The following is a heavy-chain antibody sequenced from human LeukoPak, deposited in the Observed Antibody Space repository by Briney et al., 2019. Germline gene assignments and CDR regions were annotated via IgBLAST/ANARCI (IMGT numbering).Heavy chain of an antibody. Sequence: GASVKVSCKASGYTFTGYYMHWVRQAPGQGLEWMGWINPNSGGTNYAQKFQGRVTMTGDTSISTAYMELSRLRSDDTAVYYCARDYRFGELPYNWFDPWGQGTLVTVSS. J-gene: IGHJ5*02. D-gene: IGHD3-10*01. CDR3: ARDYRFGELPYNWFDP. CDR2: INPNSGGT. CDR1: GYTFTGYY. V-gene: IGHV1-2*02.